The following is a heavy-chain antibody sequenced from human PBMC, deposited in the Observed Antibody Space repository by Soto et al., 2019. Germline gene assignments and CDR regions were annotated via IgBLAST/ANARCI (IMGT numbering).Heavy chain of an antibody. CDR3: ARAGRRYSSGWYEDY. CDR2: IYYNVNT. D-gene: IGHD6-19*01. Sequence: SETLSLTCTVSGGSISSYYWSWIRQPPGKGLEWIGYIYYNVNTNYNPSLKSRVTISVDTSKNQFSLKLSSVTAADTAVYYCARAGRRYSSGWYEDYWGQGTLVTVSS. CDR1: GGSISSYY. J-gene: IGHJ4*02. V-gene: IGHV4-59*01.